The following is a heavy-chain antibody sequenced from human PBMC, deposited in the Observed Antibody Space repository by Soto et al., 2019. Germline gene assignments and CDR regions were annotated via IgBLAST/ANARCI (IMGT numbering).Heavy chain of an antibody. J-gene: IGHJ6*02. D-gene: IGHD5-12*01. CDR1: GFTFSLYG. CDR2: TSYDGSKK. V-gene: IGHV3-30*18. CDR3: AKDSGYSGYDVYDYYYGMDV. Sequence: QLVESGGGVVQPGRSLRLSCAASGFTFSLYGMHWVRQAPGKGLEWVAVTSYDGSKKYYADSVKGRFTISRDNSKNTLYLQMNGLRAEDTAVYYCAKDSGYSGYDVYDYYYGMDVWGQGTTVTVSS.